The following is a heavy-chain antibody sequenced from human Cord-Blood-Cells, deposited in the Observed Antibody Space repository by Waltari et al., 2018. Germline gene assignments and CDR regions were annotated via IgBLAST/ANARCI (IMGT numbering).Heavy chain of an antibody. Sequence: QVQLQQWGAGLLKPSETLSLTCAVYGGSFSGYYWRWIRQPPGKGLEWIGEINHSGSTNYNPSLKSRVTILVDTSKNQFCLKLSSVTAADTAVYYGARGEKMTRVTTSYNWFDPWGQGTLVTVSS. D-gene: IGHD4-17*01. CDR2: INHSGST. V-gene: IGHV4-34*01. J-gene: IGHJ5*02. CDR1: GGSFSGYY. CDR3: ARGEKMTRVTTSYNWFDP.